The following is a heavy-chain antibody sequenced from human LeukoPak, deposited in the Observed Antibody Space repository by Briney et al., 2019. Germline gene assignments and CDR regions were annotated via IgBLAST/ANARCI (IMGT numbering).Heavy chain of an antibody. CDR3: ARVGYGSFDY. D-gene: IGHD3-10*01. CDR1: GGSISTYY. J-gene: IGHJ4*02. CDR2: IHYSGST. V-gene: IGHV4-59*12. Sequence: SETLSPTCTVSGGSISTYYWSWIRQPPGKGLEWIGYIHYSGSTNYNPSLKSRMTILVDTSKNQFSLKLTSVTAADTAVYYCARVGYGSFDYWGQGTLVTVSS.